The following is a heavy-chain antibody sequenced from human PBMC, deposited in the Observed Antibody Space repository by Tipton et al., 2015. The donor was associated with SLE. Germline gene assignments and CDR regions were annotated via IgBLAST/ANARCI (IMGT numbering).Heavy chain of an antibody. D-gene: IGHD5-24*01. J-gene: IGHJ4*02. CDR1: GDFSSTYY. Sequence: TLSLTCSVSGDFSSTYYWNWIRQPPGKGLEWIGYVYSGGRTNYNPSLKGRVTISVDTSKNHFSLRLNSVTAADTAVYYCARAGGVEMATINYWGQGTLVTVSS. V-gene: IGHV4-4*08. CDR3: ARAGGVEMATINY. CDR2: VYSGGRT.